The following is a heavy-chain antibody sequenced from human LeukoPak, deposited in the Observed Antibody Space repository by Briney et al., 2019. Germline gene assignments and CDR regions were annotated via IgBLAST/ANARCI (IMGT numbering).Heavy chain of an antibody. CDR1: GFTFSSFA. CDR2: IYSAGAT. CDR3: ARIEWERLGRAFDI. Sequence: PGGSLRLSCVASGFTFSSFAMNWVRQAPGKGLEWVSSIYSAGATHYAESVKGRFTISRDNSKNTLYLQMNSLRAEDMAVYYCARIEWERLGRAFDIWGQGTMVTVSS. D-gene: IGHD1-26*01. J-gene: IGHJ3*02. V-gene: IGHV3-53*01.